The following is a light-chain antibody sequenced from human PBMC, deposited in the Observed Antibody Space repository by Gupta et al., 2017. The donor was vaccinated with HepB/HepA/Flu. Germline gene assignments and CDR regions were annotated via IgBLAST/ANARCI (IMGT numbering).Light chain of an antibody. V-gene: IGKV2-28*01. CDR3: MQALQSPWT. CDR1: QSLLHHNGFNY. J-gene: IGKJ1*01. Sequence: DIVMTQSPLSLPVTPGEPASISCRSSQSLLHHNGFNYLEWYLQKPGQSPQLLIYLGSDRASGVPDRFSGSGSGTDFTLKISRVEAEDVGVYYCMQALQSPWTFGQGTKVDIE. CDR2: LGS.